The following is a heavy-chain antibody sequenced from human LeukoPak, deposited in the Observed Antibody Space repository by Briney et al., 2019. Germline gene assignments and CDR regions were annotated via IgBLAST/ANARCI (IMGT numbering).Heavy chain of an antibody. Sequence: GGALRLSRAASGVSFSTYWMNWVRQVPGEGPGGVGHINLDGTVKYYVDSVKRRLTISRDNAKNSLYLQMNSLRAEDTALYYCAKDIGGYSGYEFDYWGQGTLVTVSS. CDR2: INLDGTVK. CDR1: GVSFSTYW. CDR3: AKDIGGYSGYEFDY. V-gene: IGHV3-7*03. J-gene: IGHJ4*02. D-gene: IGHD5-12*01.